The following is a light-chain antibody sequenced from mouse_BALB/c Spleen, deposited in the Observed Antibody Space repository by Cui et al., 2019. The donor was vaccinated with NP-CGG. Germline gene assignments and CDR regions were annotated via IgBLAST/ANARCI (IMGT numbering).Light chain of an antibody. CDR3: ALWYSNHWV. Sequence: AVVTQESALTTSPGETVTLTCRPSTRAATTTNYANWVQEKPDHLFTGLIGGTKNRAPGVPARFSGSLIGDKAALTITGAQTEDEAIYFCALWYSNHWVFGGGTKLTVL. CDR2: GTK. J-gene: IGLJ1*01. V-gene: IGLV1*01. CDR1: TRAATTTNY.